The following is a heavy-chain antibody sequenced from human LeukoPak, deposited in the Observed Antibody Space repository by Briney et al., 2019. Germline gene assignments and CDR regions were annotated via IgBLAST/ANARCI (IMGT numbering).Heavy chain of an antibody. Sequence: PSETLSLTCTVSGGSISSYYWSWIRQPPGKGLEWIGYIYYSGSTNYNPSLKSRVTISVDTSKNQFSLKLSSVTAADTAVYYCARGWGYSGSYYMDVWGKGTTVTVSS. J-gene: IGHJ6*03. CDR3: ARGWGYSGSYYMDV. CDR1: GGSISSYY. V-gene: IGHV4-59*01. D-gene: IGHD1-26*01. CDR2: IYYSGST.